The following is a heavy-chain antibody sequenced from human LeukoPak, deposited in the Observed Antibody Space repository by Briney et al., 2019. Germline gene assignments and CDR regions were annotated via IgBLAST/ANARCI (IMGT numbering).Heavy chain of an antibody. D-gene: IGHD4-17*01. V-gene: IGHV3-23*01. CDR1: GFTFASYA. J-gene: IGHJ4*02. CDR3: AKGHGDYTSNYFEN. Sequence: RGSPCLSCAASGFTFASYAMSWVRQAPGKGLEWVSSISGSGGTTDYADSVKGRFTISRDNSKNTLYLQMNSLRADDTAIYYCAKGHGDYTSNYFENCGEGALVTVSS. CDR2: ISGSGGTT.